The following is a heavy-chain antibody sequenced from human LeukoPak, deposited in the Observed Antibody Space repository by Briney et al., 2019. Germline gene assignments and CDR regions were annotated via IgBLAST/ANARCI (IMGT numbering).Heavy chain of an antibody. Sequence: SETLSLTCSVSGGSISSYDWSGIRQPPGKGREGIGYIYYSGSTNYDPSPKSRVTISVDTSKNQLSLKLNSVTAADTAVYYCARADRYYYGMDVWGQGTTVTVSS. V-gene: IGHV4-59*08. CDR2: IYYSGST. CDR3: ARADRYYYGMDV. CDR1: GGSISSYD. J-gene: IGHJ6*02.